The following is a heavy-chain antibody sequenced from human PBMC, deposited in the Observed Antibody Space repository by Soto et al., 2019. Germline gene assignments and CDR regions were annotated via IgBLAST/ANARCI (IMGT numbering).Heavy chain of an antibody. J-gene: IGHJ5*02. CDR2: IYWDDDK. CDR3: AHSKSEYSSSSVGWFDP. Sequence: SGPTLANLPQTLTLTCTFSGFSLSTSGVGVGWIRQPPGKALEWLALIYWDDDKRYSPSLKSRLTITKDTSKNQVVLTMTNMDPVDTATYYCAHSKSEYSSSSVGWFDPWGQGTLVTVSS. CDR1: GFSLSTSGVG. V-gene: IGHV2-5*02. D-gene: IGHD6-6*01.